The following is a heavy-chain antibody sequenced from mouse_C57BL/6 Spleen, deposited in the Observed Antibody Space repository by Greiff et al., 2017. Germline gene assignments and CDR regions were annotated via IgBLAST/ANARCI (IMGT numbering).Heavy chain of an antibody. V-gene: IGHV1-82*01. CDR1: GYAFSSSW. CDR2: IYPGDGDT. Sequence: VQLQQSGPELVKPGASVKISCKASGYAFSSSWMNWVKQRPGKGLEWIGRIYPGDGDTNYNGKFKGKATLTADKSSSTAYMQLSSLTSEDSAVYFCARYYGSSPSYWYFDVWGTGTTVTVSS. CDR3: ARYYGSSPSYWYFDV. J-gene: IGHJ1*03. D-gene: IGHD1-1*01.